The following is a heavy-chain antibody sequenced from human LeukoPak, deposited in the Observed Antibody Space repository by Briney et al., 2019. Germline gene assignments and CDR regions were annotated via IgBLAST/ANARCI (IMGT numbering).Heavy chain of an antibody. CDR2: IRGSSSAM. CDR1: GFSFSEHS. V-gene: IGHV3-48*04. Sequence: GGSLRLSCAASGFSFSEHSMNWVRQAPGKGLEWVSNIRGSSSAMNYADSVKGRFTFSRDNAKNSLYLEMSSLRAEDTAVYYCARDRDWSFDYWGLGTLVSVSS. D-gene: IGHD3-9*01. CDR3: ARDRDWSFDY. J-gene: IGHJ4*02.